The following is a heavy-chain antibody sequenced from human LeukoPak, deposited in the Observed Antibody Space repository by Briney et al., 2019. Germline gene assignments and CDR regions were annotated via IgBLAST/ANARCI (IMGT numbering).Heavy chain of an antibody. D-gene: IGHD6-19*01. Sequence: ASVKVSCKASGGTFSSYAISWVRQAPGQGLEWMGGIIPIFGTANYAQKFQGRVTITADESTSTAYMELSSLRSEDTAVYYYARDGAGYSSGWAPDYWGQGTLVTVSS. CDR3: ARDGAGYSSGWAPDY. CDR1: GGTFSSYA. V-gene: IGHV1-69*13. J-gene: IGHJ4*02. CDR2: IIPIFGTA.